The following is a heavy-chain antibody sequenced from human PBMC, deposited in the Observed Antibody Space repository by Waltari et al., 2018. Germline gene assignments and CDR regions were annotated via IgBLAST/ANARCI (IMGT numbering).Heavy chain of an antibody. V-gene: IGHV1-8*01. Sequence: QVQLVQSGAEVKKPGASVKVSCKASGYTFTNYDINWVRQATGQGLEWMGWMNPKTCNTGYAQKFQGRVTMTRNTSITTAYMDLSSLRSEDTAVYYGARGTGTLRGWFDPWGQGSLVTVSS. CDR1: GYTFTNYD. J-gene: IGHJ5*02. D-gene: IGHD1-7*01. CDR2: MNPKTCNT. CDR3: ARGTGTLRGWFDP.